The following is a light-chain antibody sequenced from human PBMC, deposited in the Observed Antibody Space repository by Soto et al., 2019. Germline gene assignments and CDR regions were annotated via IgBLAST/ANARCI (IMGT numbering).Light chain of an antibody. Sequence: IQLTQSPSSLSASVGDRVTITCRASQGFNSYLAWYQQKPGKAPKLLIYAASTLQSGVPSRFSGSRSGTDFTLTISSRQPEDFATYYCQQLNSYPSSTFGGGTKVEIK. CDR3: QQLNSYPSST. J-gene: IGKJ4*01. V-gene: IGKV1-9*01. CDR2: AAS. CDR1: QGFNSY.